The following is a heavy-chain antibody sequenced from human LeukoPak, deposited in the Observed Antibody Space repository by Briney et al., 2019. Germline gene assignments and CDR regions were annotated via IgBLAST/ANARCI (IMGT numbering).Heavy chain of an antibody. CDR2: IKEDGSEI. D-gene: IGHD6-19*01. Sequence: GGSLRLSCAASGFTFSSYWMSWVRQPPGKGLEWVANIKEDGSEIHYVDSVKGRLTISRDNAKNSLYPQMNSLRAEDTSVYYCAREGSGRYVGTGAQSWGRGTLVTVSS. J-gene: IGHJ5*02. CDR1: GFTFSSYW. V-gene: IGHV3-7*01. CDR3: AREGSGRYVGTGAQS.